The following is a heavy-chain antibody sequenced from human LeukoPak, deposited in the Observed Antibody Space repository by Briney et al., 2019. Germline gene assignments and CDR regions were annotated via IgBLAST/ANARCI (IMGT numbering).Heavy chain of an antibody. CDR1: GYSFTSYW. V-gene: IGHV5-51*01. D-gene: IGHD5-24*01. CDR3: AGEGRDGYNWDY. J-gene: IGHJ4*02. Sequence: GESLKISCKASGYSFTSYWIGWLRQLPGNGLEWMGIIYPGDSDTRYSPSFQGQVTISADKSISTAYLQWSSLEASDTAMYYCAGEGRDGYNWDYWGQGTLVTVSS. CDR2: IYPGDSDT.